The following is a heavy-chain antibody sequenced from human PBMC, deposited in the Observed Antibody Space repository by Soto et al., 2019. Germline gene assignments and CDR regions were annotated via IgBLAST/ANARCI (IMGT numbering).Heavy chain of an antibody. CDR3: ARVSSSHNYYDSSGYYSGWFDP. J-gene: IGHJ5*02. Sequence: ASVKVSCKASGYTFTSYAMHWVRQAPGQRXEWMGWINAGNGNTKYSQKFQGRVTITRDTSASTAYMELSSLKSEDTAVYYCARVSSSHNYYDSSGYYSGWFDPWGQGTLVTVSS. V-gene: IGHV1-3*01. CDR1: GYTFTSYA. D-gene: IGHD3-22*01. CDR2: INAGNGNT.